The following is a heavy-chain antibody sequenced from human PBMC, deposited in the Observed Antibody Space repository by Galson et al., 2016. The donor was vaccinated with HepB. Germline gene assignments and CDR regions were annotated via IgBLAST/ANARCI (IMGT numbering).Heavy chain of an antibody. CDR2: IYYSRST. Sequence: SETLSLTCSVSGGSISSYYWSWIRQPPGKGLEWIGYIYYSRSTNYNPSLKSRVTMSVDMSKNQFSLRLSPVTAADTAVYYCAYGMDVWGQGTTVTVSS. CDR3: AYGMDV. V-gene: IGHV4-59*01. CDR1: GGSISSYY. J-gene: IGHJ6*02.